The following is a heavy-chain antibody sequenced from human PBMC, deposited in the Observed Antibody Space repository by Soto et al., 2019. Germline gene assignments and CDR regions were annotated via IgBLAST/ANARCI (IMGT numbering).Heavy chain of an antibody. CDR3: ERGGPCSTNSCPTSRYAFDI. D-gene: IGHD2-2*01. CDR2: IKQDGSEK. CDR1: GFTFSGYW. V-gene: IGHV3-7*01. J-gene: IGHJ3*02. Sequence: GGSLRLSCAASGFTFSGYWMSWVRQAPGKGLEWVANIKQDGSEKYYVESLKGRFTISRDNAQKSLYLQVNSLRVEDTAVYYCERGGPCSTNSCPTSRYAFDIWGQGKVLTVS.